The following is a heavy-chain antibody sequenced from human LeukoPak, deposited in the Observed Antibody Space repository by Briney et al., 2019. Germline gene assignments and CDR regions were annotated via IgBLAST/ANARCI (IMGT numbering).Heavy chain of an antibody. Sequence: ASVKVSCKASGYPFTGYYMHWVRQAPGLGLEWMGRINPNSGGTNYAQKFQGRVTMTRDTSISTAYMELSRLRSDDTAVYYCARGCSESIVVVVAATQWGDIDYWGQGTLVTVSS. CDR2: INPNSGGT. D-gene: IGHD2-15*01. V-gene: IGHV1-2*06. CDR1: GYPFTGYY. CDR3: ARGCSESIVVVVAATQWGDIDY. J-gene: IGHJ4*02.